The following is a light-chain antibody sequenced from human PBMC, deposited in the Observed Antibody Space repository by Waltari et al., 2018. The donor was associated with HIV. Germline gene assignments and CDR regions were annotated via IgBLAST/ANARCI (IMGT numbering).Light chain of an antibody. J-gene: IGKJ4*01. Sequence: DIQMTPSPSSLSSSVGDRVTITCQASPDISNYLNWYQQKPGQAPKLLIYDASNLETGVPSRFSGSGSGTDFTFTISSLQPEDIATYYCQQYDNLLLTFGGGTKVEIK. CDR2: DAS. CDR1: PDISNY. CDR3: QQYDNLLLT. V-gene: IGKV1-33*01.